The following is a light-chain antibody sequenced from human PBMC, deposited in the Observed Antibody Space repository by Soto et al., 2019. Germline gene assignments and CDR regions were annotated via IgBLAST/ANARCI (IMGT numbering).Light chain of an antibody. CDR1: QSVSSN. Sequence: IMMTQSPATLSVSPGARATLSCRASQSVSSNLAWYQQKPGQAPRLLIYGASTRATGIPARFSGSGSGTECTLTISSLKSEDFAVYYCQQYNKWPLTFGQGTKVDIK. CDR3: QQYNKWPLT. V-gene: IGKV3-15*01. J-gene: IGKJ1*01. CDR2: GAS.